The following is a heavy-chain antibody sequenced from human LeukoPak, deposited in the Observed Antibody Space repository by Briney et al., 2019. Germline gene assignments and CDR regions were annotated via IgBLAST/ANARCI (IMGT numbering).Heavy chain of an antibody. CDR1: GFTFSSYG. D-gene: IGHD2-2*02. V-gene: IGHV3-23*01. J-gene: IGHJ4*02. CDR3: AKDSLGVGIPTVIGIFDY. Sequence: PGGTLRLSCAASGFTFSSYGMNWVRQAPGKGLEWISGISPSGGGTYYADFVKGRFTISRDDSKNTLYLQMNSLIAEDTAVYYCAKDSLGVGIPTVIGIFDYWGQGTLVTVSS. CDR2: ISPSGGGT.